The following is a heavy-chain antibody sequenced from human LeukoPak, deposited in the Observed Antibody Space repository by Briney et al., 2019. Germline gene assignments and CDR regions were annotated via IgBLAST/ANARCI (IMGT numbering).Heavy chain of an antibody. D-gene: IGHD1-1*01. J-gene: IGHJ3*02. V-gene: IGHV3-53*01. CDR3: ARGPDFATRYAFDI. Sequence: GGSLRLSCAASGFTVSSNYMSWVRQAPGKGLEWVSVIYSSGNTHYAESVKGRSTISRDNSKNTLYLQMNSLRAEDTAIYYCARGPDFATRYAFDIWGQGTMVTVSS. CDR1: GFTVSSNY. CDR2: IYSSGNT.